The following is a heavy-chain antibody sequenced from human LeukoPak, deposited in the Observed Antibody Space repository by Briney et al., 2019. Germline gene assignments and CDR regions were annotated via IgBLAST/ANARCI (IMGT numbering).Heavy chain of an antibody. CDR2: IRYDGNDK. D-gene: IGHD3-10*01. J-gene: IGHJ5*02. CDR3: AKDLMRDRWFGES. CDR1: ASTFSYYG. V-gene: IGHV3-30*02. Sequence: GGSLRLSCAASASTFSYYGMHWVRQAPDKGLEWVAFIRYDGNDKYYAESVKGRFTISRDTSRNTLYLQMNSLRAEDTAVYYCAKDLMRDRWFGESWGQGTLVTVSS.